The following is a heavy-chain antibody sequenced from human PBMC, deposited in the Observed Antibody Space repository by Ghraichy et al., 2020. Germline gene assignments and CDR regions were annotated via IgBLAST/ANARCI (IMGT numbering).Heavy chain of an antibody. J-gene: IGHJ6*02. CDR3: ARRAVYSSSSAANYGLDV. V-gene: IGHV3-74*01. Sequence: GGSLRLSCAASGFTLSSYWMHWVRQAPGKGLVWVSRINSDGSSTSYADSVKGRFTISRDNAKNTLYLQMNSLRAEDTAMYYCARRAVYSSSSAANYGLDVWGQGTTVTVSS. D-gene: IGHD6-6*01. CDR2: INSDGSST. CDR1: GFTLSSYW.